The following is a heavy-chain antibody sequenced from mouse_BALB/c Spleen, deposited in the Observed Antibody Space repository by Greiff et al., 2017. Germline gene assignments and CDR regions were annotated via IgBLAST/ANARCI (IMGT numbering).Heavy chain of an antibody. J-gene: IGHJ4*01. CDR1: GFNIKDTY. V-gene: IGHV14-3*02. D-gene: IGHD1-1*02. CDR2: IDPANGNT. CDR3: AILWSY. Sequence: EVQGVESGAELVKPGASVKLSCTASGFNIKDTYMHWVKQRPEQGLEWIGRIDPANGNTKYDPKFQGKATITADTSSNTAYLQLSSLTSEDTAVYYCAILWSYWGQGNSDTVSS.